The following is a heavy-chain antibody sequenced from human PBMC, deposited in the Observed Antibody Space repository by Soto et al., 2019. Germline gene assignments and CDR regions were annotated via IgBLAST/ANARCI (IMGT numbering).Heavy chain of an antibody. CDR1: GFTFSSYG. Sequence: QVQLVESGGGVVQPGRSLRLSCAASGFTFSSYGMHWVRQAPGKGLEWVAVIWYDGSNKYYADSVKGRFTISRDNSKNTLYLQMSSLRAEDTAVYYCARDGRQLWLIDWGQGALVTVSS. V-gene: IGHV3-33*01. CDR2: IWYDGSNK. J-gene: IGHJ4*02. CDR3: ARDGRQLWLID. D-gene: IGHD5-18*01.